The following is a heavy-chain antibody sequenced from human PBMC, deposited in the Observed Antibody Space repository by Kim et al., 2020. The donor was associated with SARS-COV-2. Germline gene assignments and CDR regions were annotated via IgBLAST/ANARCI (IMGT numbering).Heavy chain of an antibody. J-gene: IGHJ5*02. Sequence: ASVKVSCKASGYTFTGYYMHWVRQAPGQGLEWMGWINPNSGGTNYAQKFQGWVTMTRDTSISTAYMELSRLRSDDTAVYYCARGTVTLTKKENWFDPWSQGTLVTVSS. CDR3: ARGTVTLTKKENWFDP. D-gene: IGHD4-17*01. CDR1: GYTFTGYY. V-gene: IGHV1-2*04. CDR2: INPNSGGT.